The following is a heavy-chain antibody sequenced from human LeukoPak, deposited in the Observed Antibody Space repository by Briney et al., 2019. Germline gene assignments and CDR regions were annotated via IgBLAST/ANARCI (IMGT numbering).Heavy chain of an antibody. CDR3: AKSTYDFWSGYLSPSYYYYMDV. V-gene: IGHV3-23*01. CDR2: IGGSDGST. Sequence: GGSLRLSCAASGFTFSGYAMSWVRQAPGKGLEWVSAIGGSDGSTYYADSVKGRFTISRDNSKNTLYLQMNSLRAEDTAVYYCAKSTYDFWSGYLSPSYYYYMDVWGKGTTVTVSS. CDR1: GFTFSGYA. D-gene: IGHD3-3*01. J-gene: IGHJ6*03.